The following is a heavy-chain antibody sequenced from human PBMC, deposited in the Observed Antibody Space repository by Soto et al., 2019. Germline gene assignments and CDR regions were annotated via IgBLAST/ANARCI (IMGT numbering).Heavy chain of an antibody. CDR2: INPSGATT. Sequence: QVSLVQSGAEVKKPGASVKVSCKASGYTFTSYYVHWVRQAAGQGLEWMGIINPSGATTTYAQNFQGRVAMTSDTSTSTVYMELSSLRSEDTAVYYCARRDCFSSSCYFKYWGQGTLVTVSS. J-gene: IGHJ4*02. CDR3: ARRDCFSSSCYFKY. CDR1: GYTFTSYY. D-gene: IGHD2-2*01. V-gene: IGHV1-46*01.